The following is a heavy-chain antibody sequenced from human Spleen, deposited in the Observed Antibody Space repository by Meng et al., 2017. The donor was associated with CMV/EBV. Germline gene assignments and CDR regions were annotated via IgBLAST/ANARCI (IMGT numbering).Heavy chain of an antibody. D-gene: IGHD3-3*01. CDR1: GFTFSTYE. Sequence: GESLKISCAASGFTFSTYEMNWVRQAPGKGLEWVSQVIISGTTRHNADSVKGRFIISRDNAKNSVYLQMNNLRAEDTAVYYCARGDSGTKWRGYYFDYWDQGTLVTVSS. V-gene: IGHV3-48*03. CDR2: VIISGTTR. J-gene: IGHJ4*01. CDR3: ARGDSGTKWRGYYFDY.